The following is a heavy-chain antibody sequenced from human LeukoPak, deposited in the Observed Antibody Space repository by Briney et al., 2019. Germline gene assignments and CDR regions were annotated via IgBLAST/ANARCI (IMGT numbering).Heavy chain of an antibody. Sequence: ASVKVSCKASGYTFTSYDINWVRQAPGQGLEWMGWMNPNSSNTGYAQKFQGRVTMTGNTSISTAYMELSSLRSEDTAVYYCARAYSSSPRSGAFDYWGQGTLVTVSS. CDR1: GYTFTSYD. CDR2: MNPNSSNT. J-gene: IGHJ4*02. CDR3: ARAYSSSPRSGAFDY. V-gene: IGHV1-8*01. D-gene: IGHD6-6*01.